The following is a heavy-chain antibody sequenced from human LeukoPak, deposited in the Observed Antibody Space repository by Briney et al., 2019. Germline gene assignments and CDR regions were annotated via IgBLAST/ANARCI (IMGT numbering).Heavy chain of an antibody. CDR2: IYSGGST. Sequence: GGSLRLSCAASGFTVSSNYMSWVRQAPGKGLEWVSVIYSGGSTYYADSVKGRFTISRDNSKNTLYLQMNSLRAEDTAVYYCARPTAMEGLFGAFDIWGQGTMVTVSS. CDR1: GFTVSSNY. V-gene: IGHV3-53*01. D-gene: IGHD5-18*01. CDR3: ARPTAMEGLFGAFDI. J-gene: IGHJ3*02.